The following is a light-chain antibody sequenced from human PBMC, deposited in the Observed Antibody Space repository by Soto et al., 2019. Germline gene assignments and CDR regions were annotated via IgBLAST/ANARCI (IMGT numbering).Light chain of an antibody. V-gene: IGKV1-39*01. J-gene: IGKJ4*01. Sequence: DIQMTQSPPSLSSSIGDRVTITCRASQTIRTYLHWYQQKPGKAPNLLIYSASNLQSGVPSRFSGSGSGTDFTLTISSLQPEDSGTYYCQQTYSTLVSFGGGTKVEIK. CDR2: SAS. CDR3: QQTYSTLVS. CDR1: QTIRTY.